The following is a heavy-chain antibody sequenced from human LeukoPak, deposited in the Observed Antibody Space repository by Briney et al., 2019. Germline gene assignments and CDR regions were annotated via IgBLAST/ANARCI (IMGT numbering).Heavy chain of an antibody. V-gene: IGHV1-18*01. CDR1: GYSFTNYG. CDR3: ARDYYETGAYNYDCFDP. CDR2: VSNYNGRA. D-gene: IGHD3-22*01. Sequence: ASVKVSCKTSGYSFTNYGISWVRQAPGQGPEWMGWVSNYNGRAHYAQSFQGRITVTAEASTNTAYMELRSLTSDDTAVYYCARDYYETGAYNYDCFDPWGQGTLVTVSS. J-gene: IGHJ5*02.